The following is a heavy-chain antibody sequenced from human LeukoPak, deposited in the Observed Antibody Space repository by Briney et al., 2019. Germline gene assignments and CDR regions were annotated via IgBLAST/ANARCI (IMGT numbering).Heavy chain of an antibody. V-gene: IGHV4-39*07. Sequence: SETLSLTCTVSGGSISSSSYYWGWIRQPPGKGLEWIGSIYYSGSTYYNPSLKSRVTISVDTSKNQFSLKLSSVTAADTAVYYCARGGAIVATIRYYYYYMDVWGKGTTVTVSS. CDR2: IYYSGST. J-gene: IGHJ6*03. CDR3: ARGGAIVATIRYYYYYMDV. D-gene: IGHD5-12*01. CDR1: GGSISSSSYY.